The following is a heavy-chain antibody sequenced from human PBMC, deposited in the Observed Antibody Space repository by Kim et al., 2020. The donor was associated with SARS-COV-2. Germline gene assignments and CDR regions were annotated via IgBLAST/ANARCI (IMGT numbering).Heavy chain of an antibody. J-gene: IGHJ4*02. V-gene: IGHV4-31*02. Sequence: LKSRVTISQDTSKNQFALKLVSVTAADTAVYYCARASNYYGSGNYYNYFDYWGQGTLVTVSS. D-gene: IGHD3-10*01. CDR3: ARASNYYGSGNYYNYFDY.